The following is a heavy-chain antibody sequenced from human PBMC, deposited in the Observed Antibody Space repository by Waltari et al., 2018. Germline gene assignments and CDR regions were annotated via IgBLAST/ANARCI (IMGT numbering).Heavy chain of an antibody. D-gene: IGHD6-6*01. Sequence: QVQLVESGGGVVQPGESLRLSCAASGFTFSNYVIHWVRQAPGKGLEWVAIMSSTGGIKYYAESVECRFTISRDNSRNTLYLQMHSLRVEDTGLYYCARDPIAARPDYFDYWGQGTLVTVSS. CDR2: MSSTGGIK. J-gene: IGHJ4*02. CDR3: ARDPIAARPDYFDY. CDR1: GFTFSNYV. V-gene: IGHV3-30*04.